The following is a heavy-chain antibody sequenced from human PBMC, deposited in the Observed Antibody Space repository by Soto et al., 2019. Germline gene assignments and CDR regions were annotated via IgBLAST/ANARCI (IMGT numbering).Heavy chain of an antibody. V-gene: IGHV3-48*01. D-gene: IGHD5-12*01. CDR2: ITYSSSSR. CDR3: ARGSDSGYVY. J-gene: IGHJ4*02. Sequence: PGGSLRLSCAASGFTFSSYSMSWVRQAPGKGLVWVSYITYSSSSRYYADSVKGRFTISRDNAKNSLYLQMSSLRVEDTAVYYCARGSDSGYVYWGQGTLVTVSS. CDR1: GFTFSSYS.